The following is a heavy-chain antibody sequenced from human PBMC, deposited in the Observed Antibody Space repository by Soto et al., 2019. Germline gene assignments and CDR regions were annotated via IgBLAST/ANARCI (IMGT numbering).Heavy chain of an antibody. CDR2: IYWDDDK. CDR1: GFSLSTSGVG. D-gene: IGHD4-17*01. J-gene: IGHJ4*02. Sequence: QITLKESGPTLVKPTQTLTLTCTFSGFSLSTSGVGVGWIRQPPGKAPEWLALIYWDDDKRYNPSLRSRLTITKDTSKHQVVLTMTDVDPVDTATYYCTHNTGSPADYWGQGILVTVSS. CDR3: THNTGSPADY. V-gene: IGHV2-5*02.